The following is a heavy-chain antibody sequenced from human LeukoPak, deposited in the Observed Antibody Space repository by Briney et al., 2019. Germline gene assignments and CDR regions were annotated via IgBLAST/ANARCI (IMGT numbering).Heavy chain of an antibody. J-gene: IGHJ1*01. Sequence: SETLSLTCAVSGGSISSGGYSWSWIRQPPGKGLEWIGYIYHSGSTYYNPSLKSRVTISVDRSKNQFSLKLSSVTAADTAVYYCARGGGHLEYFQHWGQGTLVTVSS. CDR1: GGSISSGGYS. CDR3: ARGGGHLEYFQH. CDR2: IYHSGST. V-gene: IGHV4-30-2*01.